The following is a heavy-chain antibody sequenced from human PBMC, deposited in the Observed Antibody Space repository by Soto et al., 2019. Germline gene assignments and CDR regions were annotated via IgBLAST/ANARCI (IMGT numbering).Heavy chain of an antibody. CDR3: ARESPRHSGSLPWFDP. J-gene: IGHJ5*02. D-gene: IGHD1-26*01. CDR1: GFTFSDHY. CDR2: TRNKANSYTT. Sequence: GVSLRLSCAASGFTFSDHYMDWVRQAPGKGLEWVGRTRNKANSYTTEYAASVKGRFTISRDDSKNSLYLQMNSLKTEDTAVYYCARESPRHSGSLPWFDPWDQGTLVTASS. V-gene: IGHV3-72*01.